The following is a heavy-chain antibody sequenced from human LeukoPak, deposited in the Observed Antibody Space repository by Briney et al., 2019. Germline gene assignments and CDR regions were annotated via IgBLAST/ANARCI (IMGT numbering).Heavy chain of an antibody. Sequence: SETLSLTCAVYGGSFSGYYWSWIRQPPGKGLEWIGEINHSGSTNYNPSLKSRVTISVDTSKNQFSLKLSSVTAADTAVHYCARGAMYYFDYWGQGTLVTVSS. CDR3: ARGAMYYFDY. V-gene: IGHV4-34*01. CDR2: INHSGST. D-gene: IGHD5-18*01. CDR1: GGSFSGYY. J-gene: IGHJ4*02.